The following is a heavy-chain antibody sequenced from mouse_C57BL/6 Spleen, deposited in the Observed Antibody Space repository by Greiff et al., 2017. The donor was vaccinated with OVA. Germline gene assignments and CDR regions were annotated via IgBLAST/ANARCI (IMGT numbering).Heavy chain of an antibody. CDR1: GYTFTDYE. Sequence: VQLQQSGAELVRPGASVTLSCKASGYTFTDYEMHWVKQTPVHGLEWIGAIDPETGGTAYNQKFKGKAILTADKSSSTAYMELRSLTSEDSAVYYGTRGGSNYSYFDVWGTGTTVTVSS. CDR2: IDPETGGT. J-gene: IGHJ1*03. CDR3: TRGGSNYSYFDV. V-gene: IGHV1-15*01. D-gene: IGHD2-5*01.